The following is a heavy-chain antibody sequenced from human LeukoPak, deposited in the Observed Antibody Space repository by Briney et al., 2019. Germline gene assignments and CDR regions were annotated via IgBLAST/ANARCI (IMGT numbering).Heavy chain of an antibody. J-gene: IGHJ6*03. CDR2: IYYSGST. CDR3: ARSYWGLTYYYMDV. V-gene: IGHV4-59*08. D-gene: IGHD7-27*01. CDR1: GGSISSYY. Sequence: KPSETLSLTCTVSGGSISSYYWSWIRQPPGKGLEWIGYIYYSGSTNYNPSLKSRVTISVDTSKNQFSLKLSSVTAADTAVYYCARSYWGLTYYYMDVWGKGTTVTVSS.